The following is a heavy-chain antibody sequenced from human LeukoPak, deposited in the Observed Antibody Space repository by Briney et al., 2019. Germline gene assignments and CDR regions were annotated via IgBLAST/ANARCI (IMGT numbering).Heavy chain of an antibody. CDR1: GGSFSGYY. J-gene: IGHJ4*02. V-gene: IGHV4-34*01. Sequence: PSETLSLTCAVYGGSFSGYYWSWIRQPPGKGLEWIGEINHSGSTNYNPSLKSRVTISVGTSKNQFSLKLSSVTAADTAVYYCASAFRDCSGGSCYSGGPYYFDYWGQGTLVTVSS. D-gene: IGHD2-15*01. CDR2: INHSGST. CDR3: ASAFRDCSGGSCYSGGPYYFDY.